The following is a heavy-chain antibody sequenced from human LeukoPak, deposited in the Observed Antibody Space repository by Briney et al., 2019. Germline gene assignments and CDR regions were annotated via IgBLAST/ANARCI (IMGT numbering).Heavy chain of an antibody. Sequence: PSETLSLTCAVYGGSFSGYYWSWIRQPPGKGLEWTGEINHSGSTNYNPSLKSRVTISVDTSKNQFSLKLSSVTAADTAVYYCASHCSGGSCYADYWGQGTLVTVSS. CDR1: GGSFSGYY. CDR3: ASHCSGGSCYADY. D-gene: IGHD2-15*01. CDR2: INHSGST. V-gene: IGHV4-34*01. J-gene: IGHJ4*02.